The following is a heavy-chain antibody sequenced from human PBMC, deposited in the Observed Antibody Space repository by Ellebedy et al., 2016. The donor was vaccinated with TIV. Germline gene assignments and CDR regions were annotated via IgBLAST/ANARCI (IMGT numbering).Heavy chain of an antibody. D-gene: IGHD2-15*01. CDR1: GYTFIDYG. Sequence: ASVKVSCKASGYTFIDYGISWVRQAPGQGLEWMGWIGTYNGNTNYAQKVQGRITMTTDTSTSTAYMELRSLRSDDTAVYYCAKVGAAESVVVVAARDAWFDPWGQGTLVTVSS. J-gene: IGHJ5*02. CDR2: IGTYNGNT. V-gene: IGHV1-18*01. CDR3: AKVGAAESVVVVAARDAWFDP.